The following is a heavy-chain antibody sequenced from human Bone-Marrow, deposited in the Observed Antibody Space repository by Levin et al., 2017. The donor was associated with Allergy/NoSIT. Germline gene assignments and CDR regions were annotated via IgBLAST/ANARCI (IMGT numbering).Heavy chain of an antibody. D-gene: IGHD2-15*01. CDR2: ISGSDYST. V-gene: IGHV3-23*01. Sequence: RAGGSLRLSCAASGFTFSTYFLSWVRQAPGKGLEWVSTISGSDYSTYYADSVKGRFTISRDNSKKTLYLQMNSLRAEDTAVYYCAKYCSGARCYSGLDYWGQGTLVTVSS. CDR1: GFTFSTYF. J-gene: IGHJ4*02. CDR3: AKYCSGARCYSGLDY.